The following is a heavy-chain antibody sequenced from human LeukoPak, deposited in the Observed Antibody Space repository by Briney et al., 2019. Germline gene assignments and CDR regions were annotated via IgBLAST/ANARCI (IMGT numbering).Heavy chain of an antibody. CDR3: ARGRRGYSYGYSYYFDY. V-gene: IGHV4-34*01. CDR2: INHSGST. Sequence: SETLSLTCAVYGGSFSGYYWSWIRQPPGKGLEWIGEINHSGSTNYNPSIKSRVTISVDTSKNQFSLKLSSVTAADTAVYYCARGRRGYSYGYSYYFDYWGQGTLVTVSS. J-gene: IGHJ4*02. CDR1: GGSFSGYY. D-gene: IGHD5-18*01.